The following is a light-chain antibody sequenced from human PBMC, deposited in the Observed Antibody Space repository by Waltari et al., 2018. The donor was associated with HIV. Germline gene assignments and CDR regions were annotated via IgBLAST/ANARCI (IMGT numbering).Light chain of an antibody. CDR2: EVT. CDR3: SSYTRRGTVV. Sequence: QSALTQPASVSGSPGQSIVLPCTGSSSDIGYYDYVSWYQQYPGQAPKALIYEVTSRPSGTSSPFSGSKSATTAFLAILKPPTDDEADYFCSSYTRRGTVVFGGGTRLTVL. J-gene: IGLJ2*01. CDR1: SSDIGYYDY. V-gene: IGLV2-14*01.